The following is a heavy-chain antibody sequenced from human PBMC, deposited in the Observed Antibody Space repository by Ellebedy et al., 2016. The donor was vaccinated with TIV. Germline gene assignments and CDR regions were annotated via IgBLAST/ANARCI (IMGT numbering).Heavy chain of an antibody. D-gene: IGHD3-22*01. V-gene: IGHV1-2*04. J-gene: IGHJ4*02. CDR1: GYTFTGYY. CDR3: ARDGGGLTMIEYYDY. CDR2: INPDSGGT. Sequence: AASVKVSCKTSGYTFTGYYMHWVRQAPGQGLEWMGWINPDSGGTNYAQKFQGWVTMTRDTSISTAYMELRRLRSDETAVYYCARDGGGLTMIEYYDYWGQGTLVTVSS.